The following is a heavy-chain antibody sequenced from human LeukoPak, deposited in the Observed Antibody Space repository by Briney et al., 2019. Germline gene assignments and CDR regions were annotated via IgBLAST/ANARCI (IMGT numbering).Heavy chain of an antibody. V-gene: IGHV3-48*01. J-gene: IGHJ4*02. CDR2: ISSSSSTI. Sequence: GGSLRLSCAASGFTFSSYSMNWVRQAPGKGLEWVSYISSSSSTIYYADSVKGRFTISRDNAKNSLYLQMNSLRAEDTAVYYCAREACSSTSCYEWPPDYWGQGTLVTVSS. CDR3: AREACSSTSCYEWPPDY. CDR1: GFTFSSYS. D-gene: IGHD2-2*01.